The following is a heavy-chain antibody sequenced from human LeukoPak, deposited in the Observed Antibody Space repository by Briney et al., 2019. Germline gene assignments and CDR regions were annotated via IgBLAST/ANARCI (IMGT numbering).Heavy chain of an antibody. D-gene: IGHD3-16*01. CDR3: AKRGTRATHGMDV. Sequence: GGSLRLSCAASRFTFSTYAMSWVRQAPGKGLEWVSTISGSGGNTYYADSVKGRFTISRDNSKNTLYLQMNSLRAEDTAVYSCAKRGTRATHGMDVWGQGTTVTVSS. V-gene: IGHV3-23*01. J-gene: IGHJ6*02. CDR2: ISGSGGNT. CDR1: RFTFSTYA.